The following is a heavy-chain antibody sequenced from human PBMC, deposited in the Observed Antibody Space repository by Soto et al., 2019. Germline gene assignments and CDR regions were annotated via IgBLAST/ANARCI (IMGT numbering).Heavy chain of an antibody. CDR2: IYYSGST. CDR3: ASHNGGSSRLLLFY. D-gene: IGHD6-6*01. CDR1: GGSISSYY. V-gene: IGHV4-59*08. Sequence: PSETLSLTCTVSGGSISSYYWSWIRQPPGKGLEWIGYIYYSGSTNYNPSLKSRVTISVDTSKNQFSLKLSSVTAADTAVYYCASHNGGSSRLLLFYWGQGTLVPVSS. J-gene: IGHJ4*02.